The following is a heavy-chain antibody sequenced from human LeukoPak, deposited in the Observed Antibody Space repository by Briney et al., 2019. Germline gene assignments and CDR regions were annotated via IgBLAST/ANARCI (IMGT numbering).Heavy chain of an antibody. CDR1: GGSISSYY. Sequence: PSETLSLTCTVSGGSISSYYWSWIRQPAGKGLEWIGRIYTSGSTNYNPSLKSRVTMSVDTSKNQFSLKLSSVTAADTAVYYCARVVGDSSGWFLLRGRTRGYNWFDPWGQGTLVTVSS. V-gene: IGHV4-4*07. D-gene: IGHD6-19*01. J-gene: IGHJ5*02. CDR2: IYTSGST. CDR3: ARVVGDSSGWFLLRGRTRGYNWFDP.